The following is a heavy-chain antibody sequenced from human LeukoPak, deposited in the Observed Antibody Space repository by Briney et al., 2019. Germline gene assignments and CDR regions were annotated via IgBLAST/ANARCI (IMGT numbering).Heavy chain of an antibody. D-gene: IGHD6-19*01. J-gene: IGHJ4*02. CDR1: GFTFSSYE. V-gene: IGHV3-48*03. CDR2: ISSSGSTI. Sequence: GGSLRLSCAASGFTFSSYEMNWVRQAPGKGLEWVSYISSSGSTIYYADSVKGRFTISRDNAKNSLYLQMNSLRAEDTAVYYCARAPSGWYPDYWGQGTPVTVSS. CDR3: ARAPSGWYPDY.